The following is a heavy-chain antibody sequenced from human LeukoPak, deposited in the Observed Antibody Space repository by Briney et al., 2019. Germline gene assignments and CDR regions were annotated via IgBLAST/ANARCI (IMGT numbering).Heavy chain of an antibody. V-gene: IGHV1-69*04. Sequence: SVKVSCKASGGTFSSYAISWVRQAPGQGLEWVGRIIPILGIANYAQKFQGRVTITADKSTSTAYMELSSLRSEDTAVYYCASFSRDGYNPFDYWGQGTLVTVSS. CDR3: ASFSRDGYNPFDY. CDR2: IIPILGIA. CDR1: GGTFSSYA. D-gene: IGHD5-24*01. J-gene: IGHJ4*02.